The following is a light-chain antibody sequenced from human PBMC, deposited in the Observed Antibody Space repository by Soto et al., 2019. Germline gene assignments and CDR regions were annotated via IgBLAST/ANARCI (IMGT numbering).Light chain of an antibody. V-gene: IGKV3-20*01. CDR3: QQYGSS. CDR1: QSVSSSY. CDR2: GAS. J-gene: IGKJ5*01. Sequence: EIVLTQSPGTLSLSPGERATLFCRASQSVSSSYLAWYQQRPGQAPRLLIYGASSRATGITDRFSGSGSGTDFTLTISRLEPEDFAVYYCQQYGSSFGQGTRLEIK.